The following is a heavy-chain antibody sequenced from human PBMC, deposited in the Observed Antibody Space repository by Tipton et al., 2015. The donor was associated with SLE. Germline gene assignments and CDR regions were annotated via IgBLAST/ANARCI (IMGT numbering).Heavy chain of an antibody. Sequence: SLRLSCAASGFTFSNYAMHWVRQAPGKGLEWVAFIRYDGSNKYYDDSVKGRFTIPRDNSKNTLYLQMNSLRPEDTAVCYCAPAGVRGYFAYWGQGTLITVSS. CDR3: APAGVRGYFAY. D-gene: IGHD3-10*01. V-gene: IGHV3-30*02. J-gene: IGHJ4*02. CDR2: IRYDGSNK. CDR1: GFTFSNYA.